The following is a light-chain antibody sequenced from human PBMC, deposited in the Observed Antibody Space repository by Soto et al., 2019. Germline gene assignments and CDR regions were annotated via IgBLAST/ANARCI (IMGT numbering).Light chain of an antibody. Sequence: IQLTQSPSSLSASVGDRVTITCRASQGISSYLAWYQQKPGKAPKLLIYAASTLQSGVPSRFSGSGSGTDFTLTISSLQPDDFATYYCQQLNSYPPFTFGGGTKVEIK. CDR2: AAS. CDR3: QQLNSYPPFT. J-gene: IGKJ4*01. V-gene: IGKV1-9*01. CDR1: QGISSY.